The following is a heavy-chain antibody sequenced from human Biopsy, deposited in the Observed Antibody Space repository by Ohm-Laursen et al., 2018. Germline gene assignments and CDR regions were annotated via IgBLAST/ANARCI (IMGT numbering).Heavy chain of an antibody. CDR1: GVSINGGRYY. D-gene: IGHD3-22*01. J-gene: IGHJ5*02. Sequence: SETLSLTCTVSGVSINGGRYYWNWIRHHPGQGLEWIGSIFYRGSTHYKPSLKSRVNISVDTSKNQSSLKLNSVTAADTAVYYCARDYDTSGYYYVSWGQGTLVTVSS. CDR2: IFYRGST. CDR3: ARDYDTSGYYYVS. V-gene: IGHV4-39*01.